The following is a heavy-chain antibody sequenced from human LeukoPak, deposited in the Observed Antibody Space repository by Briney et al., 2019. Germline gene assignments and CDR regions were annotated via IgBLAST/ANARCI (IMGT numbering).Heavy chain of an antibody. CDR1: GGSISSNHW. Sequence: SETLSLTCAVSGGSISSNHWWSWVRQPPGKGLEWIGEIFHSGSTNYNPSLESRVSISVDTSKNQFSLKLSSVTAADTAVYYCARKNSSWYVYWGQGTLVTVSS. CDR3: ARKNSSWYVY. D-gene: IGHD6-13*01. CDR2: IFHSGST. J-gene: IGHJ4*02. V-gene: IGHV4-4*02.